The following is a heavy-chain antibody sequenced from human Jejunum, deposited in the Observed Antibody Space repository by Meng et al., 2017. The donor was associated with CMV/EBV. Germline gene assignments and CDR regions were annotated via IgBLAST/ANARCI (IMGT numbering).Heavy chain of an antibody. CDR2: IFNDGTT. Sequence: QGQLVESGGGVGQPGGSLRLSCTASGFTFSNSGLHWVRQVPGKGLEWVSVIFNDGTTYYADSVKGRCTISRDNSKNTLYLQMNSLRAEDTAVYYCARLGIGWLVGDYWGQGTLVTVSS. V-gene: IGHV3-NL1*01. D-gene: IGHD6-19*01. CDR3: ARLGIGWLVGDY. J-gene: IGHJ4*02. CDR1: GFTFSNSG.